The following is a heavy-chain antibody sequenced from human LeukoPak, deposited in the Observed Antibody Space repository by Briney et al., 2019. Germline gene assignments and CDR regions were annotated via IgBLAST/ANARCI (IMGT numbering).Heavy chain of an antibody. Sequence: GGSLRLSCAASGFTFSSNWMSWVRQAPGKGLEWVANIKQDGSEKYYVDSVKGRFTISRDNAKSSLYLQMNSLRVEDTAVYYCARGGRSGSYSFDGWGQGTLVIVSS. CDR1: GFTFSSNW. V-gene: IGHV3-7*01. D-gene: IGHD1-26*01. CDR2: IKQDGSEK. J-gene: IGHJ5*02. CDR3: ARGGRSGSYSFDG.